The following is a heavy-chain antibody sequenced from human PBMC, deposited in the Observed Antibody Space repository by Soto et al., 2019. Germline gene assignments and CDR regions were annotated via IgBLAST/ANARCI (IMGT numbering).Heavy chain of an antibody. Sequence: ESLKISCKGSGYSFAGYWITWERQKPGKGLEWMGRIDPSDSQTYYSPSFRGHVTISVTKSITTVFLQWSSLRASDTVMYYCARQIYDSDKGPNVHYSFESSGPGTSATVYS. CDR2: IDPSDSQT. V-gene: IGHV5-10-1*01. D-gene: IGHD3-22*01. CDR3: ARQIYDSDKGPNVHYSFES. CDR1: GYSFAGYW. J-gene: IGHJ5*01.